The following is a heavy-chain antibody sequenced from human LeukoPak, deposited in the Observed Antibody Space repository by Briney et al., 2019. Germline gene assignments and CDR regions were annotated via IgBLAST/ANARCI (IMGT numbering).Heavy chain of an antibody. Sequence: SQTLSLTCTVSGGSISSGDYYWSWIRQPPGKGLEWIGYIYYSGSTYYNPSLKSRVTMSVDTSKNQFSLKVSSVTAADTAVYYCARWRTAKTAFDYWGQGTLVTVSS. CDR3: ARWRTAKTAFDY. D-gene: IGHD2-21*02. V-gene: IGHV4-30-4*01. CDR1: GGSISSGDYY. CDR2: IYYSGST. J-gene: IGHJ4*02.